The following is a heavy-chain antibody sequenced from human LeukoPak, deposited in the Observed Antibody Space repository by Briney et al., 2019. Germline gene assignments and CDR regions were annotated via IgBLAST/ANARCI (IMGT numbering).Heavy chain of an antibody. D-gene: IGHD6-13*01. CDR2: IRYDGSNK. J-gene: IGHJ6*03. CDR1: GFTFRSYG. V-gene: IGHV3-30*02. Sequence: TGGSLRLSCAASGFTFRSYGMHWVRQAPGKGLEWVAFIRYDGSNKYYADSVKGRFTISRDNSKNTLYLQMNSLRAEDTAVYYCAKDQQLVFYYYYYMDVWGKGTTVTVSS. CDR3: AKDQQLVFYYYYYMDV.